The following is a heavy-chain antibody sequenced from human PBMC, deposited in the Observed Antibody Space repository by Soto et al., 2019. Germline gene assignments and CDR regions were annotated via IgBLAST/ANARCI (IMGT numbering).Heavy chain of an antibody. V-gene: IGHV3-30-3*01. J-gene: IGHJ6*02. CDR2: ISYDGSNK. Sequence: GGSLRLSCAAFGFTFSSYAMHWVRQAPGKGLEWVAVISYDGSNKYYADSVKGRFTISRDNSKNTLYLQMNSLRAEDTAVYYCARDQITMIVVVMRGMDVWGQGTTVTVSS. D-gene: IGHD3-22*01. CDR1: GFTFSSYA. CDR3: ARDQITMIVVVMRGMDV.